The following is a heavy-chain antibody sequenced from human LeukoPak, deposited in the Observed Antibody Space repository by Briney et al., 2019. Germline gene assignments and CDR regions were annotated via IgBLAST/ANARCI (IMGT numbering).Heavy chain of an antibody. V-gene: IGHV4-38-2*02. CDR2: IYHSGST. Sequence: PSETLSLTCTVSGYSSSSGYYWGWIRQPPGKGLEWIGSIYHSGSTYYNPSLKSRVTISVDTSKNQFSLKLSSVTAADTAVYYCARDSRFLEWLLSRDNWFDPWGQGTLVTVSS. CDR1: GYSSSSGYY. D-gene: IGHD3-3*01. CDR3: ARDSRFLEWLLSRDNWFDP. J-gene: IGHJ5*02.